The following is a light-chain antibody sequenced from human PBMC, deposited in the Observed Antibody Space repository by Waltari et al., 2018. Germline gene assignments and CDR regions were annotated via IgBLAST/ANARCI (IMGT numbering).Light chain of an antibody. V-gene: IGLV2-14*03. Sequence: QSALTQPASVSGSPGQSITIPCTGSSSDVGGDDYVSWYEGHPGQAPNVIIYDVNKRPSGVSDRFSGSKSGNTASLTISGLQAEDEATFYCSSQSTKNGVIFGGGTKVTVL. CDR3: SSQSTKNGVI. CDR1: SSDVGGDDY. J-gene: IGLJ2*01. CDR2: DVN.